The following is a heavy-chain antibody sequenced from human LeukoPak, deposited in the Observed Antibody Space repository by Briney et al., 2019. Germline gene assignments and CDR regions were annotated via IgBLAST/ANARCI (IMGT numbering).Heavy chain of an antibody. CDR1: GGSTSSHY. D-gene: IGHD5-12*01. CDR2: IYYSGST. V-gene: IGHV4-59*11. CDR3: ARVEGGYSGYPKVGYYYYMDV. J-gene: IGHJ6*03. Sequence: SETLSLTCTVSGGSTSSHYWSWIRQPPGKGLEWIGYIYYSGSTNYNPSLKSRVTISVDTSKNQFSLKLSSVTAADTAVYYCARVEGGYSGYPKVGYYYYMDVWGKGTTVTVSS.